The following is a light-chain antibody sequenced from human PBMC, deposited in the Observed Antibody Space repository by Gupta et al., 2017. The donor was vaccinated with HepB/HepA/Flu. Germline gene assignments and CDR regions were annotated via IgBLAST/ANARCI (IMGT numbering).Light chain of an antibody. J-gene: IGLJ2*01. V-gene: IGLV1-36*01. CDR2: SNS. Sequence: QSVLTQPPSVSEVPGQRVTISCSGSSSNTGNNAVNWYQQLPVAAPRLIIYSNSLRSSALSDRFSGSKSGTSASLAISGLQSEDEGHYYCATWDDSLNGVIFGGGTQLTVL. CDR3: ATWDDSLNGVI. CDR1: SSNTGNNA.